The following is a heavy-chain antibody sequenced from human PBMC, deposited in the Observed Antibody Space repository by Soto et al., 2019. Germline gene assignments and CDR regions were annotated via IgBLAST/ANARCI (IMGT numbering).Heavy chain of an antibody. D-gene: IGHD3-22*01. V-gene: IGHV1-2*02. Sequence: ASVKASCKASRYTFTGYYIHWVRQAPGQGLEWMGWINPNSGGTNYAQKFQGRVTMTRDTSISTAYMELSRLRSDDTAVYYCERGGYFDSSNYLAYWGLGTLVTVSS. CDR2: INPNSGGT. J-gene: IGHJ4*02. CDR1: RYTFTGYY. CDR3: ERGGYFDSSNYLAY.